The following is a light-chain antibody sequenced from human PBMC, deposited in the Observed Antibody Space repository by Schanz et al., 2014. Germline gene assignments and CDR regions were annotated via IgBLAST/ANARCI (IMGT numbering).Light chain of an antibody. CDR1: SSDVGGYNY. J-gene: IGLJ2*01. V-gene: IGLV2-14*03. CDR2: DVS. Sequence: QSVLTQPASVSGSPGQSITISCTGTSSDVGGYNYVSWYQHHPGKAPKLIIYDVSERPSGVPDRFSASKSGNTASLTISGLQAEDEADYYCSSYTTRSTVVFGGGTKLTVL. CDR3: SSYTTRSTVV.